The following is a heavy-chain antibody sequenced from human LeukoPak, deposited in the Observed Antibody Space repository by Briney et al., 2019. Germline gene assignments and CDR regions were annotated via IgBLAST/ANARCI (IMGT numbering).Heavy chain of an antibody. J-gene: IGHJ3*02. CDR3: ARHYYDFWSGYSWPDAFDI. Sequence: SETLSLTCTVSGGSISSYYWSWIWQPPGKGLEWIGYIYYSGSTNYNPSLKSRVTISVDTSKNQFSLKLSSVTAADTAVYYCARHYYDFWSGYSWPDAFDIWGQGTMVTVSS. CDR2: IYYSGST. CDR1: GGSISSYY. D-gene: IGHD3-3*01. V-gene: IGHV4-59*08.